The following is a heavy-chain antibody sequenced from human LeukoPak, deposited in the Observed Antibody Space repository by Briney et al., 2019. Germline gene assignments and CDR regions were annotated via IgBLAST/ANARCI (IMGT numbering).Heavy chain of an antibody. CDR2: IYSGGST. J-gene: IGHJ4*02. CDR1: GFTVSSKY. D-gene: IGHD3-22*01. CDR3: ARDLRVVITGSFDS. Sequence: GGSLRLSCAASGFTVSSKYMSWVRQAPGKGLEWVSVIYSGGSTYYADSVKGRFTISRDKSKNTLYLQMNSLRAEDTALYYCARDLRVVITGSFDSWGQGTLVTVSS. V-gene: IGHV3-66*01.